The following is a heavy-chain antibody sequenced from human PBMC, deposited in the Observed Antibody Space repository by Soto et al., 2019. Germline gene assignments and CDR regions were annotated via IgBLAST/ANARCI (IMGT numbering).Heavy chain of an antibody. CDR3: AIIFRYFDWSPDNYYDYGMDV. CDR1: GYSFTSYW. CDR2: IYPGDSDT. V-gene: IGHV5-51*01. Sequence: PGESLKISCKGSGYSFTSYWIGWVRQMPGKGLEWMGIIYPGDSDTRYSPSFQGQGTISADKAISTPDLQWSSLKACENAMCLCAIIFRYFDWSPDNYYDYGMDVWGQGTTVTVSS. J-gene: IGHJ6*02. D-gene: IGHD3-9*01.